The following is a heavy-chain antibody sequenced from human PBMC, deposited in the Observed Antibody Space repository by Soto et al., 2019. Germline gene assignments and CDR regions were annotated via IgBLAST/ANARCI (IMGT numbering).Heavy chain of an antibody. D-gene: IGHD1-26*01. J-gene: IGHJ4*02. V-gene: IGHV3-30*18. CDR1: VFTFSSYG. CDR2: ISYDGSNK. CDR3: AKGEPWYSGSSGRLAY. Sequence: TWWSLRLSCSASVFTFSSYGMHWFRQAPGKGLEWVAVISYDGSNKYYADSVKGRFTISRDNSKNTLYLQMNSLRAEDTAVYYCAKGEPWYSGSSGRLAYWGQGTLVTVSS.